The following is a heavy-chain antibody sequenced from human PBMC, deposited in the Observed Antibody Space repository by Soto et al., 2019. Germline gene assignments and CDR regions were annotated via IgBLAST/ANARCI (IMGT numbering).Heavy chain of an antibody. Sequence: APGKGLEWVSAISGSGGTTYYADSVKDRFTISRDNSKNTLYLQMNSLRTEDTAVYYCAKGARSSGWYWGQGTLVTVSS. J-gene: IGHJ4*02. V-gene: IGHV3-23*01. CDR3: AKGARSSGWY. D-gene: IGHD6-19*01. CDR2: ISGSGGTT.